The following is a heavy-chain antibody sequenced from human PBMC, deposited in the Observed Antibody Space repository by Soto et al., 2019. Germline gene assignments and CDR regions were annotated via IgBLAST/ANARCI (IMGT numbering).Heavy chain of an antibody. J-gene: IGHJ1*01. CDR2: ISTSGGTK. V-gene: IGHV3-23*01. Sequence: EVQLLESGGGLVQPGGSLRLSCAASGFTFSNFDMSWVRQAPGKGLEWVSGISTSGGTKYYADSVKGRFTSSRDNSKNALYLQMTGLRAEDTAVYYCATGTAAPAHWGQGTLVTVSS. CDR3: ATGTAAPAH. CDR1: GFTFSNFD. D-gene: IGHD6-13*01.